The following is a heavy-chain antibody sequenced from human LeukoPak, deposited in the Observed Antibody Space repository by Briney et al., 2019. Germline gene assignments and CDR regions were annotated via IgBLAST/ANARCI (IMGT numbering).Heavy chain of an antibody. CDR1: GGSISSYY. J-gene: IGHJ2*01. CDR3: ARDGGGRYWYFDL. V-gene: IGHV4-59*12. Sequence: PPETLSLICTVSGGSISSYYWSWIRQPPGKGLEWIGNIYYSGSTNYNSSLKSRVTISVDKSKNQFSLRLSSVTAADTAVYYCARDGGGRYWYFDLWGRGTLVTVSS. D-gene: IGHD3-16*01. CDR2: IYYSGST.